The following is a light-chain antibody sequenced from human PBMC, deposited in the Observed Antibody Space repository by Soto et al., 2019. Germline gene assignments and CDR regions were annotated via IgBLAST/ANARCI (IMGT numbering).Light chain of an antibody. V-gene: IGKV3-11*01. CDR3: QQRSNWLWT. CDR2: DAS. J-gene: IGKJ1*01. Sequence: GWTQYKDTLSLSPGERATLSCRASQSVSSYLAWYQQKPGQAPRLLIYDASNRATGIPARFSGSGSGTDFTLTISSLEPEDFAVYYCQQRSNWLWTFGQ. CDR1: QSVSSY.